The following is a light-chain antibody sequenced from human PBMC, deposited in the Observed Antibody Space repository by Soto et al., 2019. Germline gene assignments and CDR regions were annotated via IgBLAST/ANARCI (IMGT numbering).Light chain of an antibody. CDR3: QQYGSWT. CDR1: QTISSNY. CDR2: GTS. J-gene: IGKJ1*01. V-gene: IGKV3-20*01. Sequence: EIVLTQSPGTLSVSPGERATLSCRASQTISSNYLGWYQQKPGQAPSLLIYGTSRRATGIPDRFSGSGSGTDFTLTSSRLEPEDSAIYYCQQYGSWTFGQGPKVEIK.